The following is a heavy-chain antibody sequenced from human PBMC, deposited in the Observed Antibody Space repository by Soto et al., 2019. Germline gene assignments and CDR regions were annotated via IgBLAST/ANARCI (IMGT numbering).Heavy chain of an antibody. CDR1: GFTFSNYA. D-gene: IGHD5-18*01. CDR2: ISGSGGST. CDR3: AKESHLGGYNSDQLYYFDS. Sequence: GGSLRLSCAASGFTFSNYAMRWVRQAPGKGLEWVSAISGSGGSTYYGDSAKGRFTISRDNSKSTLYLQINSLRAEDTAVYYCAKESHLGGYNSDQLYYFDSWGQGALVTVSS. V-gene: IGHV3-23*01. J-gene: IGHJ4*02.